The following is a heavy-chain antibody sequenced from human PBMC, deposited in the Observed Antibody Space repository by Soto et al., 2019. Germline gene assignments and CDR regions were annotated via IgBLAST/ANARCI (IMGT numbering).Heavy chain of an antibody. V-gene: IGHV4-38-2*02. CDR3: ARDQGELELLDH. D-gene: IGHD1-7*01. CDR2: IYHSGST. CDR1: GYSISSGYY. Sequence: SETLSLTCAVSGYSISSGYYWGWIRQPPGKGLEWIGSIYHSGSTYYNPSLKSRVTISVDTSKNQFSLKLSSVTAADTAVYYCARDQGELELLDHWGRGTLVTVSS. J-gene: IGHJ4*02.